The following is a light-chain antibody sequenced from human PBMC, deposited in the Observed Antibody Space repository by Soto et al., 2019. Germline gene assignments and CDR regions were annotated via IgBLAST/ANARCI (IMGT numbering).Light chain of an antibody. CDR1: SSDVGGYKF. J-gene: IGLJ1*01. CDR2: EVS. CDR3: GSYTGSIYV. V-gene: IGLV2-14*01. Sequence: QAALTQPASVSGSPGQSITISCTGTSSDVGGYKFVSWYQQHPGKAPKLMIYEVSNRPSGVSSRFSVSKSGNTASLTISGLQAEDEADYYCGSYTGSIYVFGPGTKVTVL.